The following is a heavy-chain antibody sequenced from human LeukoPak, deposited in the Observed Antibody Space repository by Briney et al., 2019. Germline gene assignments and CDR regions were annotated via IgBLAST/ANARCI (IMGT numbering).Heavy chain of an antibody. CDR2: IYTSGST. Sequence: SETLSLTCTVSGGSISSYYWSWIRQPAGKGLEWIGRIYTSGSTYYNPSLKSRVTMSVDTSKNQFSLKLSSVTAADTAVYYCARSTLGYCSSTSCPGPYYFDYWGQGTLVTVSS. V-gene: IGHV4-4*07. J-gene: IGHJ4*02. CDR3: ARSTLGYCSSTSCPGPYYFDY. CDR1: GGSISSYY. D-gene: IGHD2-2*01.